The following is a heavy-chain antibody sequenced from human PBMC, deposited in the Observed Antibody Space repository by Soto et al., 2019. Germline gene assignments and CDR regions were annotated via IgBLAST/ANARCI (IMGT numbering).Heavy chain of an antibody. CDR3: AKDQFGGSVTHNFDY. Sequence: EVQLLESGGGLVQPGGSLRLSCAASGFTFSSYAMSWVRQAPGKGLEWVSAISGSGGSTYYADSVKGRFTISRDNSKNTLYLHMNSLRAEDTAVYYCAKDQFGGSVTHNFDYWGQGTLVTVSS. V-gene: IGHV3-23*01. D-gene: IGHD4-4*01. CDR2: ISGSGGST. J-gene: IGHJ4*02. CDR1: GFTFSSYA.